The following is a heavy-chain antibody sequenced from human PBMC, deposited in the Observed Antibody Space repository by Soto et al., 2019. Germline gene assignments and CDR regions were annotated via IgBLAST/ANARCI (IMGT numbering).Heavy chain of an antibody. J-gene: IGHJ4*02. D-gene: IGHD6-19*01. Sequence: PSETLSLTCTVSGGSISSYYWSWIRQPPGKGLEWIGYIYYSGSTNYNPSLKSRVTISVDTSKNQFSLKLSSVTAADTAVYYCASLSSGWYGLDYWGQGTLVTVSS. V-gene: IGHV4-59*01. CDR3: ASLSSGWYGLDY. CDR1: GGSISSYY. CDR2: IYYSGST.